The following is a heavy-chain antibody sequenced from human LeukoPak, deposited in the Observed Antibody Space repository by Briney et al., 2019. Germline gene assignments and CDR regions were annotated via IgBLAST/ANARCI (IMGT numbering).Heavy chain of an antibody. Sequence: PSETLSLTCTVSGGSISSYYWSWIRQPPGKGLEWIGYIYYSGSTNYNPSLKSRVTISVDTSKHQFSLKLSSVTAADTAVYYCASSPAYYYYGMDVWGQGTTVTVSS. CDR3: ASSPAYYYYGMDV. J-gene: IGHJ6*02. CDR1: GGSISSYY. CDR2: IYYSGST. V-gene: IGHV4-59*01.